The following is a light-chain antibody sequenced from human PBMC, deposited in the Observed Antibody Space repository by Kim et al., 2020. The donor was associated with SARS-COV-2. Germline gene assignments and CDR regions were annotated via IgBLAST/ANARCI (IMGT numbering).Light chain of an antibody. CDR3: QQSFTTPQIT. V-gene: IGKV1-39*01. CDR1: QSISTF. Sequence: SVGDIVTLSCRSSQSISTFLSWYQQRPGRAPRLLIYGASTLQSGVPSRFSGSGSGTDFTLTINFLQPEDVATYYCQQSFTTPQITFGQGTRLEIK. CDR2: GAS. J-gene: IGKJ5*01.